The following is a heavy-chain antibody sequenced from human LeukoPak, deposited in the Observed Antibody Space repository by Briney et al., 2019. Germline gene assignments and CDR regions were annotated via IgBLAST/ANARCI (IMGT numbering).Heavy chain of an antibody. CDR1: GFTVSSNE. V-gene: IGHV3-21*01. J-gene: IGHJ4*02. Sequence: GGSLRLSCAASGFTVSSNEMNWVRQAPGKGLEWVSSISSSSSYIYYADSVKGRFTISRDNAKNSLYLQMNSLRAEDTAVYYCARDYGGSSPFDYWGQGTLVTVSS. CDR3: ARDYGGSSPFDY. CDR2: ISSSSSYI. D-gene: IGHD4-23*01.